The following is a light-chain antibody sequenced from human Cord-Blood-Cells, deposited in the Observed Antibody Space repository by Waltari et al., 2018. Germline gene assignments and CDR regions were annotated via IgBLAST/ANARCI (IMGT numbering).Light chain of an antibody. CDR3: QQSYSTPPWT. CDR1: QSISSY. J-gene: IGKJ1*01. V-gene: IGKV1-39*01. Sequence: GDRVTITCRESQSISSYLNWYQQKPGKAPKLLIYAASSLQSGGPSRFSGSGSGTDFTLTISSLQPEDFATYYCQQSYSTPPWTFGQGTKVEIK. CDR2: AAS.